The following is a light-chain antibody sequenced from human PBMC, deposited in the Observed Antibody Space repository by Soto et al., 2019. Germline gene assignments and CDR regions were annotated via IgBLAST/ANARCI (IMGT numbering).Light chain of an antibody. CDR1: QSVSSSY. CDR2: GAS. Sequence: EMVLTQSPGTRSLSPGEEATCPCGAGQSVSSSYLAWYQQKPGQAPRLLIYGASSRATGIPDRFSGSGSGTDFTLTISRLEPEDFAVYYCQQYGSSPFTFGPGTKVDIK. J-gene: IGKJ3*01. CDR3: QQYGSSPFT. V-gene: IGKV3-20*01.